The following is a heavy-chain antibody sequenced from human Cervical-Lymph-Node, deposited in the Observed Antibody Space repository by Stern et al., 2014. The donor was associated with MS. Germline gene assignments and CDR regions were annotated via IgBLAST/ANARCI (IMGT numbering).Heavy chain of an antibody. CDR2: ISAYNGNT. D-gene: IGHD2-15*01. V-gene: IGHV1-18*01. Sequence: QVQLLQPGAEVKKPGASVKVSCKASGYTFTSYGISWVRQAPGQGLEWMGWISAYNGNTNYAQKLQGRVTMTTDTSTSTAYMELRSLRSDDTAVYYCVRDKVVVVAATPMGYWGQGTLVTVSS. J-gene: IGHJ4*02. CDR3: VRDKVVVVAATPMGY. CDR1: GYTFTSYG.